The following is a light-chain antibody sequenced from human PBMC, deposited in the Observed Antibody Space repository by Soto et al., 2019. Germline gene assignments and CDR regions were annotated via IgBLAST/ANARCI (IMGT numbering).Light chain of an antibody. CDR1: QGINNY. CDR2: AAS. Sequence: DIQLTQSPSSLSASAGDRVTMTCRASQGINNYLAWYQQKPGKVPELLISAASTLQSGVPSRFSGSGSGTDFTLTISSLQPEDVATYYCQNYDSAPRTFGHGTKVEIK. J-gene: IGKJ1*01. V-gene: IGKV1-27*01. CDR3: QNYDSAPRT.